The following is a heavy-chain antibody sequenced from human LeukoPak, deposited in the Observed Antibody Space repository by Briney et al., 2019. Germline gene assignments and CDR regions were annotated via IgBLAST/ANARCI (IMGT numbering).Heavy chain of an antibody. CDR3: ARHAGGISATGTRPFDY. D-gene: IGHD6-13*01. Sequence: PSETLSLTCTVSGASFSSSTYYWGWIRQPPGKGLEWIGSIYYSGSTYYNPSLRSRVTMSVDTSKNQFSLKLSSVTAADTAVYYCARHAGGISATGTRPFDYWGQGTLVTVSS. V-gene: IGHV4-39*01. CDR1: GASFSSSTYY. CDR2: IYYSGST. J-gene: IGHJ4*02.